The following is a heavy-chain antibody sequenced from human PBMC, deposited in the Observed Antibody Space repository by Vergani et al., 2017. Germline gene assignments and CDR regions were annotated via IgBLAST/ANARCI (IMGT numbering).Heavy chain of an antibody. CDR2: FDPEHGEV. D-gene: IGHD3-22*01. Sequence: QVQLVQSGSEVRKPGASVKVSCQVSGYSLTELTIHWVRQAPGKGLEWMGGFDPEHGEVTFAHNIQGRITMTEDRSTDTAYMELSSLRPEDTALYYCAIVTYYYDSSGYYLDYWGQGTLVTVSS. CDR1: GYSLTELT. J-gene: IGHJ4*02. CDR3: AIVTYYYDSSGYYLDY. V-gene: IGHV1-24*01.